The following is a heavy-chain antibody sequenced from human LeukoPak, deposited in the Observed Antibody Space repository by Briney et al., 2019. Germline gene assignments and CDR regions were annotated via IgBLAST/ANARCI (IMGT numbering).Heavy chain of an antibody. J-gene: IGHJ5*02. CDR1: GGSVSSSNYY. CDR2: IYYSGST. D-gene: IGHD3/OR15-3a*01. V-gene: IGHV4-39*07. Sequence: SETLSLTCTVSGGSVSSSNYYWGWIRQPPGKGLEWIGSIYYSGSTYYNPSLKSRVTISIDTSKNQFSLKLSSVTAADTAVYYCARVWAAGWFDPWGQGTLVTVSS. CDR3: ARVWAAGWFDP.